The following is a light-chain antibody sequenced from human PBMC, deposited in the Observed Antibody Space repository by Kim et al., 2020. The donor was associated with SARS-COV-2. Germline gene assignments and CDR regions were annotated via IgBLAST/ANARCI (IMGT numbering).Light chain of an antibody. CDR2: GAS. J-gene: IGKJ4*01. Sequence: EIVLTQSPGTLSLSPGERATLSCRASQSVRSSYLAWYQQKPGQAPRLLIYGASSRATGIPDRFSGSGSGTDFTLTISRLEPEDFAVYYCQQYGSPSGLTFGGGTKVEIK. CDR3: QQYGSPSGLT. V-gene: IGKV3-20*01. CDR1: QSVRSSY.